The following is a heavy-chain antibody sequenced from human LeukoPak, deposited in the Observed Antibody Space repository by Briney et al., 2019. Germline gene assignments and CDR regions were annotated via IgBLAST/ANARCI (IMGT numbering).Heavy chain of an antibody. D-gene: IGHD1-26*01. Sequence: GGSLRLSCAASGFTFSGSDIHWVRQSSGKGLEWVGHIDKKDNFYATTSAASVTGRFTISRDDSKNTAYLQMNSLKTEDTALYYCTRDSGTYNWLAPWGQGTLVTVSS. CDR3: TRDSGTYNWLAP. CDR2: IDKKDNFYAT. CDR1: GFTFSGSD. V-gene: IGHV3-73*01. J-gene: IGHJ5*02.